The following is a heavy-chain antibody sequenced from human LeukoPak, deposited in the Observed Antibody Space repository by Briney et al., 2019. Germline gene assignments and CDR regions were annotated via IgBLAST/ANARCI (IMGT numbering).Heavy chain of an antibody. Sequence: PSETLSLTCAVYGESLNYYYWSWIRQSPGKGLEWIGDIFDGKTINYDPSLKSRVTISAATSSQQFSLNLKSVTAADTAVYFCASGAWAARLNSWAQGALVIVSS. D-gene: IGHD4-23*01. V-gene: IGHV4-34*12. CDR1: GESLNYYY. J-gene: IGHJ4*02. CDR3: ASGAWAARLNS. CDR2: IFDGKTI.